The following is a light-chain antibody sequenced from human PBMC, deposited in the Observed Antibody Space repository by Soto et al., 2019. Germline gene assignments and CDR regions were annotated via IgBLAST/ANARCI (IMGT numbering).Light chain of an antibody. V-gene: IGKV1-8*01. Sequence: AIRMTQSPSSLSASTGDRVTITCRASQGISSYLAWYQQKPGKDPKLLIYAASTLQSGVPSRFSGSGSGTDFTLTICCLQAEDFATYYCQQYYRYRAWTFGQGTKVEIK. CDR3: QQYYRYRAWT. CDR1: QGISSY. J-gene: IGKJ1*01. CDR2: AAS.